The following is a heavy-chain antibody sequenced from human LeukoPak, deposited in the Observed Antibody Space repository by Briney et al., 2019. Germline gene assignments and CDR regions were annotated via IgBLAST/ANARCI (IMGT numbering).Heavy chain of an antibody. CDR2: IWYDGSNK. V-gene: IGHV3-33*01. CDR3: AREGGVDTAMVGYYYGMDV. J-gene: IGHJ6*02. CDR1: GFTFSSYG. Sequence: GSLRLSCAASGFTFSSYGMHWVRQAARRGLEWVAVIWYDGSNKYYADSVKGRFTISRDNSKNTLYLQMNSLRAEDTAVYYCAREGGVDTAMVGYYYGMDVWGQGTTVTVSS. D-gene: IGHD5-18*01.